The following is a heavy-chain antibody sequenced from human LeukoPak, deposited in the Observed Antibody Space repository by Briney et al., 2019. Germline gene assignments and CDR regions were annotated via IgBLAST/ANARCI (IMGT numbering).Heavy chain of an antibody. CDR3: ARINRYSSSSPFDY. D-gene: IGHD6-6*01. CDR2: IYHSGST. CDR1: GGSISSGGYY. J-gene: IGHJ4*02. Sequence: SQTLSLTCTDSGGSISSGGYYWSWIRQPPGKGLEWIGYIYHSGSTYYNPSLKSRVTISVDTSKNQFSLKLSSVTAADTAVYYCARINRYSSSSPFDYWGQGTLLTVSS. V-gene: IGHV4-30-2*01.